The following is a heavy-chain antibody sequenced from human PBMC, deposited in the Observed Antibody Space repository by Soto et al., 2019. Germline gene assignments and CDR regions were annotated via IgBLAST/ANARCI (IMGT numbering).Heavy chain of an antibody. D-gene: IGHD3-22*01. CDR2: IIPIFGTA. Sequence: VASVKVSCKASGGTFSSYAISWVRQAPGQGLEWMGGIIPIFGTANYAQKFQGRVTITADESTSTAYMELSSLRSEDTAVYYCATGGYYYYYYYGMDVWGQGTTVTVSS. V-gene: IGHV1-69*13. J-gene: IGHJ6*02. CDR1: GGTFSSYA. CDR3: ATGGYYYYYYYGMDV.